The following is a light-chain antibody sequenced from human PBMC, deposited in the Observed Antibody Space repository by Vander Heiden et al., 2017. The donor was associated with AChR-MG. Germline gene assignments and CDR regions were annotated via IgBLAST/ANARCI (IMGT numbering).Light chain of an antibody. J-gene: IGKJ3*01. V-gene: IGKV1-39*01. CDR3: QQSFNYPPDSQFT. CDR2: AAS. Sequence: DIQMTQSPSSLSASVGDRVTISCRASQSIDTYLNWYQQKLGKAPKLLIHAASSLQSGVPSRFSGSGSGTDFTLTISSLHPEDFATYYCQQSFNYPPDSQFTFGPGTTVDIK. CDR1: QSIDTY.